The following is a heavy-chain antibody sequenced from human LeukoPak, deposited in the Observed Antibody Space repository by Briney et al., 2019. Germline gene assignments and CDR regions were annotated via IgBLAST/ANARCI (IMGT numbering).Heavy chain of an antibody. CDR3: VRGPGWNYFDY. Sequence: GGSLRLSCAAFGFTVSSKYMSWVRQAPGKGLEWVSVFYSGGSTYYADSVKGRFTISRDNSKNTLYFQMNSLRAEDTAVYYCVRGPGWNYFDYWGQGTLVTVSS. CDR1: GFTVSSKY. CDR2: FYSGGST. D-gene: IGHD6-19*01. V-gene: IGHV3-66*01. J-gene: IGHJ4*02.